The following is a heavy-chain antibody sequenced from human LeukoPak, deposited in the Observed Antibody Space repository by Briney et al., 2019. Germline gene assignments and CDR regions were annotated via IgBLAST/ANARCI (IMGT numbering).Heavy chain of an antibody. CDR2: ISWNSGSI. CDR3: ARDSEATDAGHSGYDSPSDY. D-gene: IGHD5-12*01. Sequence: GRSLRLSCAASGFTFDDYAMHWVRQAPGKGLEWVSGISWNSGSIGYADSVKGRFTISRDNAKNSLYLQMNSLRAEDTAVYYCARDSEATDAGHSGYDSPSDYWGQGTLVSVSS. V-gene: IGHV3-9*01. CDR1: GFTFDDYA. J-gene: IGHJ4*02.